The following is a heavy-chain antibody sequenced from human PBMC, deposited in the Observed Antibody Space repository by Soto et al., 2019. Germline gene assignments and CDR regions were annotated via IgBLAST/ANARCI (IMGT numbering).Heavy chain of an antibody. CDR2: IYTSGST. V-gene: IGHV4-4*07. J-gene: IGHJ3*02. CDR1: GGCMSSYY. CDR3: ARRGEGSGWTHDAFDI. Sequence: ETLSVTSTVSGGCMSSYYWSWIRQPAGKGLEWIGRIYTSGSTNYNPSLKSRVTMSVDTSKNQFSLKLRSVTAADTAVYYCARRGEGSGWTHDAFDIWGQGTMVTVSS. D-gene: IGHD6-19*01.